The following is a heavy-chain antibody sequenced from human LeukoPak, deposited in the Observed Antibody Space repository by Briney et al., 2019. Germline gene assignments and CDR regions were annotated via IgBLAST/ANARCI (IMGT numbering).Heavy chain of an antibody. Sequence: GGALRLSCAASGFTFSSYAMHWVRQAPGKGLEWVAVISYDGSNKYYADSVKGRFTISRDNSKNTLYLQMNSLRAEDTAVYYCAREVPWGYDFWSGYSSGGPFDYWGQGTLVTVSS. V-gene: IGHV3-30-3*01. CDR2: ISYDGSNK. CDR1: GFTFSSYA. J-gene: IGHJ4*02. D-gene: IGHD3-3*01. CDR3: AREVPWGYDFWSGYSSGGPFDY.